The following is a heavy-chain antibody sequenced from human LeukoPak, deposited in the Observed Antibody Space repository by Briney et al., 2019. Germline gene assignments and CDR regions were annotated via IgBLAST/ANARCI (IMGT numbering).Heavy chain of an antibody. V-gene: IGHV3-30*18. D-gene: IGHD6-13*01. J-gene: IGHJ1*01. CDR2: ISYDGSNK. CDR1: GFTFSSYG. CDR3: AKDLGSSWPKYFQH. Sequence: GGSLRLSCAASGFTFSSYGMHWVRQAPGKGLEWVAVISYDGSNKYYADSVKGRCTISRDNSKNTLYLQMNSLRAEDTAVYYCAKDLGSSWPKYFQHWGQGTLVTVSS.